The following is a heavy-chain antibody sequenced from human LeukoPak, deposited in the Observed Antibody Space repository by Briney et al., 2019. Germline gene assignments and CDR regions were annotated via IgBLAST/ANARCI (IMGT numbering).Heavy chain of an antibody. D-gene: IGHD3-22*01. Sequence: PSQTLSLTRSVSGVSVTSGGHYWRWLRQHPGKGLEWIGYISYSDTTFSTPSLHSRLTISVDASNNQFSLKLSSVTAADTAVYYCARDSYDISGYRHIDYWGQGTLVTVSS. CDR2: ISYSDTT. CDR1: GVSVTSGGHY. J-gene: IGHJ4*02. V-gene: IGHV4-31*03. CDR3: ARDSYDISGYRHIDY.